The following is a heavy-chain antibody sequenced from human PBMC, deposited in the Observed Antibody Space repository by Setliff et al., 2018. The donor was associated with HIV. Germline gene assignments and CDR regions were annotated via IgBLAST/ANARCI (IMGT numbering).Heavy chain of an antibody. CDR2: IYYDGSA. J-gene: IGHJ6*02. Sequence: PSETLSLTCSVSGGSVSDSNVYWNWIRQSPGKGLEWIGNIYYDGSAYYNPSLKSRVTILLDTSTNQFSLKRSSVTASDTAVYCSTRHVDGGLWNAYYYNSLAAWGQGTAVTVS. D-gene: IGHD3-3*01. CDR3: TRHVDGGLWNAYYYNSLAA. V-gene: IGHV4-39*01. CDR1: GGSVSDSNVY.